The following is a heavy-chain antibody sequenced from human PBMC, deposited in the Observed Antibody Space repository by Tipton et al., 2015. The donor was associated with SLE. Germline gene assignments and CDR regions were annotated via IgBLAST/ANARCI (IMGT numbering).Heavy chain of an antibody. V-gene: IGHV4-31*03. Sequence: TLSLTCTVSGGSISSGGYYWSWIRQHPGKGLEWIGEINHSGSTNYNPSLKSRVTISVDTSKNQFSLKLSSVTAADTAVYYCARGVEVVVIAATSFDYWGQGTLVTVSS. CDR2: INHSGST. J-gene: IGHJ4*02. D-gene: IGHD2-15*01. CDR3: ARGVEVVVIAATSFDY. CDR1: GGSISSGGYY.